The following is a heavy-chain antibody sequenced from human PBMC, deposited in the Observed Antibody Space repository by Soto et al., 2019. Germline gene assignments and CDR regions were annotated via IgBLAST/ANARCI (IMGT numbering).Heavy chain of an antibody. J-gene: IGHJ4*02. CDR3: AITRAELLGAGDNYFDY. CDR2: ISGSGGST. V-gene: IGHV3-23*01. Sequence: GGSLRLSCAASGFTFSSYAMSWVRQAPGKGLEWVSAISGSGGSTYYADSVKGRFTISRDNSKNTLHLQMNSLRAEDTAVYYCAITRAELLGAGDNYFDYWGQGTLVTVSS. D-gene: IGHD2-15*01. CDR1: GFTFSSYA.